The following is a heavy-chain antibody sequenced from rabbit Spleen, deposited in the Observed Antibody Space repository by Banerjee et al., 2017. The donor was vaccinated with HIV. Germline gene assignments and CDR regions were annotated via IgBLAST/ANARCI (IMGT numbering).Heavy chain of an antibody. CDR3: ARDPAGREDFNL. Sequence: QSLEESGGDLVKPGASLTLTCTASGLDFSSSYWICWVRQAPGKGLEWIACIDVSSSGRTYYASWAKGRFTISRTSSTTVALQMTSLTAADTATYFCARDPAGREDFNLWGPGTLVTVS. CDR2: IDVSSSGRT. D-gene: IGHD4-2*01. J-gene: IGHJ4*01. V-gene: IGHV1S40*01. CDR1: GLDFSSSYW.